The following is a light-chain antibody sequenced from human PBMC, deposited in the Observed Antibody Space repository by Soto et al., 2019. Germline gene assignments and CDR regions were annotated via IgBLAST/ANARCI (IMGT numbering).Light chain of an antibody. J-gene: IGKJ1*01. CDR2: GAS. Sequence: EXXMTQSXATLSVSPGERATLSCRASQSVSNNLAWYQKKPGQAPRLLIYGASTRATGIPARFSGSGSGTEFTLTISSLQSEDFAFYYCQQYNNWWTFGQGTRVDIK. CDR1: QSVSNN. V-gene: IGKV3-15*01. CDR3: QQYNNWWT.